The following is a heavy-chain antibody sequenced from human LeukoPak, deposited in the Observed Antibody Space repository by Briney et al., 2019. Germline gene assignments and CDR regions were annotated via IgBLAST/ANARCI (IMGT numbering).Heavy chain of an antibody. J-gene: IGHJ4*02. V-gene: IGHV1-18*04. CDR2: ISAYNGNT. Sequence: ASVKVSCKASGYTFTSYYMHWVRQAPGQGLEWMGWISAYNGNTNYAQKLQGRVTMTTDTSTSTAYMELRSLRSDDTAVYYCAKAPDGNSGWDYFDYWGQGTLVTVSS. CDR1: GYTFTSYY. D-gene: IGHD4-23*01. CDR3: AKAPDGNSGWDYFDY.